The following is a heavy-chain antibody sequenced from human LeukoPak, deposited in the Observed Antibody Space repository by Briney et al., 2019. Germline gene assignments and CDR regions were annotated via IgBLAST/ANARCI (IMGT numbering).Heavy chain of an antibody. CDR2: IYYSGST. Sequence: SETLSLTCTVSGGSISSYYWSRIRQPPGKGLEWIGYIYYSGSTNYNPSLKSRLTISVDASKNQFSLKLSSVTATDTAVYYCASLTTVTQGYFDSWGQGTLVTVSS. D-gene: IGHD4-17*01. J-gene: IGHJ4*02. CDR1: GGSISSYY. CDR3: ASLTTVTQGYFDS. V-gene: IGHV4-59*08.